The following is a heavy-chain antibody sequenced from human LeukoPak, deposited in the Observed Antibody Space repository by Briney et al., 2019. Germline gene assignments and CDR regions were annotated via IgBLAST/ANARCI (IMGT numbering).Heavy chain of an antibody. V-gene: IGHV4-59*12. J-gene: IGHJ4*02. CDR1: GGSISSYY. CDR3: ARDRVAMVRGVSFDS. Sequence: TSETLSLTCTVSGGSISSYYWSWIRQPPGKGLEWIGYIYYSGSTNYNPSLKSRVAMSLDTSKNQFSVKLTSVTAADTAVYYCARDRVAMVRGVSFDSWGQGALVTVSS. D-gene: IGHD3-10*01. CDR2: IYYSGST.